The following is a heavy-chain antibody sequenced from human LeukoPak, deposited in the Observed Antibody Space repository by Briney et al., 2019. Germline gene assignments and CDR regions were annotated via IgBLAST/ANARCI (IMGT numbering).Heavy chain of an antibody. D-gene: IGHD4-17*01. CDR2: IYSSGST. CDR1: GGSISSGYYY. V-gene: IGHV4-31*02. CDR3: TYGDFKNWFDP. Sequence: SETLFLTCSVSGGSISSGYYYWTWIRQHPGTGLEWIGYIYSSGSTHHNPSLKSRSTISVDTSKNRFSLKLTSVTAADTAVYFCTYGDFKNWFDPWGQGILVTVSS. J-gene: IGHJ5*02.